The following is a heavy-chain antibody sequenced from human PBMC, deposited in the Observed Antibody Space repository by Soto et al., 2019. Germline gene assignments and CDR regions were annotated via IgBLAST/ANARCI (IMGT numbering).Heavy chain of an antibody. CDR3: VKGGWLDV. D-gene: IGHD2-15*01. CDR1: GFSFSNYE. CDR2: INPSSGTT. Sequence: EVQLLESGGGLVQPGGSLRLACAASGFSFSNYEMTWARQAPGKGLEWVAFINPSSGTTHYADSVKGRFTISRYNSKDTLYLQLSSLRVEDTAVYYCVKGGWLDVWGQGTTVTVSS. J-gene: IGHJ6*02. V-gene: IGHV3-23*01.